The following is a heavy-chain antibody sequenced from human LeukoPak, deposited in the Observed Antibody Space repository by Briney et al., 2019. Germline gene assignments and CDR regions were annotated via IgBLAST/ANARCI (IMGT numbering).Heavy chain of an antibody. J-gene: IGHJ4*02. D-gene: IGHD1-26*01. CDR3: ARSLRVGVTAGGY. CDR2: IYNSGST. Sequence: PGGSLRLSCAVSGFTVSSNYMSWVRQAPGKGLEWVSVIYNSGSTFYADSVKGRFTISRDNSENTLYLQMNNLRAEDTAVYYCARSLRVGVTAGGYWGQGTLVTVSS. V-gene: IGHV3-53*01. CDR1: GFTVSSNY.